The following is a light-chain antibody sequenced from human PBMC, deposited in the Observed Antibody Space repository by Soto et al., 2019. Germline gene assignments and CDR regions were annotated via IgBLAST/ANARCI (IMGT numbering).Light chain of an antibody. CDR3: CSYAGSITWV. J-gene: IGLJ3*02. CDR1: SSDVGSYNL. V-gene: IGLV2-23*01. Sequence: QSALTQPASVSGSPGQSITISCTGTSSDVGSYNLVSWYQQHPGKAPKLMIYEGSKRPSGVSNRFSGSKSGNTASLTISGLQAEDEAEYYCCSYAGSITWVFGGGTKVTVL. CDR2: EGS.